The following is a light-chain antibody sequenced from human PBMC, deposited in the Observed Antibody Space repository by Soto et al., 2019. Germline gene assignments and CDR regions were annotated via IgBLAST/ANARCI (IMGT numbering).Light chain of an antibody. J-gene: IGKJ2*01. CDR2: GAS. CDR3: QQYNKWPPKYT. Sequence: EIVMTQSPATLSVSPGERATLSCRASQSVSSNLAWYQQKPGQAPRLLIYGASTRATGIPARFSGSGSGTEFTLTISSLQSEDFAVYYCQQYNKWPPKYTFGQGNK. CDR1: QSVSSN. V-gene: IGKV3-15*01.